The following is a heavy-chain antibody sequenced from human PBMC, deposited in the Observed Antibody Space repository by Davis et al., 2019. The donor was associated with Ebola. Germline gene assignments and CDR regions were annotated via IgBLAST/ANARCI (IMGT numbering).Heavy chain of an antibody. CDR2: INHSGST. V-gene: IGHV4-34*01. D-gene: IGHD2-2*01. J-gene: IGHJ4*02. Sequence: MPSETLSLTCTVYGGSFSGYYWSWIRQPPGKGLEWIGEINHSGSTNYNPSLKSRVTISVDKSKNQFSLKLSSVTAADTAVYYCARGPSTKGFDYWGQGTLVTVSS. CDR3: ARGPSTKGFDY. CDR1: GGSFSGYY.